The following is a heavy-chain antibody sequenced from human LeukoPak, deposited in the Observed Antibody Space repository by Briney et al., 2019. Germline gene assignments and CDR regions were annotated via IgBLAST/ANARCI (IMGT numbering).Heavy chain of an antibody. J-gene: IGHJ2*01. CDR1: GDSVSSNRAA. V-gene: IGHV6-1*01. Sequence: SQTLSLTCDIPGDSVSSNRAAWNWIRQSPSRGLEWLGRTYYRPKWYNDYAVSVKSRISINPDTFKNQFSLQLNSVTPEDTAVYYCTRGHLAYWSFDLWGRGTLVTVSS. CDR3: TRGHLAYWSFDL. CDR2: TYYRPKWYN.